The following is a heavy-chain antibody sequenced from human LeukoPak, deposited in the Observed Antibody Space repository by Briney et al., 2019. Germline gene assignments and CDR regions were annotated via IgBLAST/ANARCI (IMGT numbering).Heavy chain of an antibody. V-gene: IGHV4-59*12. Sequence: SETLSPTCTVSGGSISSYYWSWIRQPPGKGLEWIGYIYYSGSTNYNPSLKSRVTISVDTSKNQFSLKLSSVTAADTAVYYCAREGEGIAAAGAFDYWGQGTLVTVSS. CDR3: AREGEGIAAAGAFDY. J-gene: IGHJ4*02. D-gene: IGHD6-13*01. CDR1: GGSISSYY. CDR2: IYYSGST.